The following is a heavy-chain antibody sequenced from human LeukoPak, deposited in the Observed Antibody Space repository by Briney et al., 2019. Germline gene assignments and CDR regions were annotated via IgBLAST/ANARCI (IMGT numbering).Heavy chain of an antibody. CDR3: VLAPNSNWFDF. CDR1: GGSISGYY. CDR2: IYYSGST. J-gene: IGHJ5*01. D-gene: IGHD2-8*01. Sequence: PSETLSLTCSVSGGSISGYYWSWIRQPPGKGLEWIGYIYYSGSTNYNPSLKSRVTISVDTSKDQFSLKLSSMTAADTAVYYCVLAPNSNWFDFWGQGVLVTVSS. V-gene: IGHV4-59*08.